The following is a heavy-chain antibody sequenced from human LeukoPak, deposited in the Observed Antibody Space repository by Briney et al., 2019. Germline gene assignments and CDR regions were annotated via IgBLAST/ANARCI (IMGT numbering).Heavy chain of an antibody. D-gene: IGHD6-19*01. Sequence: GGSLRLSCAASGFTFSSCAMSWVRQAPGKGLEWVSGIISTGGSTYYADSVKGRFTISRDNSKSTLSLQMDSLRAEDTAVHYCAKGYSSGWRTYFDYWGQGTLVTVSS. CDR3: AKGYSSGWRTYFDY. CDR2: IISTGGST. V-gene: IGHV3-23*01. CDR1: GFTFSSCA. J-gene: IGHJ4*02.